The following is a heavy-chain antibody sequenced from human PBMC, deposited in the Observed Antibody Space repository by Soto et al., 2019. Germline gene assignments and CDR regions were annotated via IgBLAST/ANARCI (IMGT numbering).Heavy chain of an antibody. CDR2: IIPIFGTA. Sequence: SVKVSCKASGGTFSSYAISWVRQAPGQGLEWMGGIIPIFGTANYAQKFQGRVTITADESTSTAYMELSSLRSEDTAAYYCAREMGYYDSSGYSCWGQGTLVTVSS. J-gene: IGHJ4*02. V-gene: IGHV1-69*13. D-gene: IGHD3-22*01. CDR1: GGTFSSYA. CDR3: AREMGYYDSSGYSC.